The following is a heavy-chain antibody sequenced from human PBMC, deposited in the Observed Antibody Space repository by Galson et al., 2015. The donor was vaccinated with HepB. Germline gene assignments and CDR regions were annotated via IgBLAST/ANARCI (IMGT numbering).Heavy chain of an antibody. V-gene: IGHV1-8*01. J-gene: IGHJ4*02. D-gene: IGHD3-22*01. CDR3: ARQAGEPPDHHYYDSSGYYLYYFDY. CDR2: MNPNSGNT. Sequence: SVKVSCKASGYTFTSYDINWVRQATGQGLEWMGWMNPNSGNTGYAQKFQGRVTMTRNTSISTAYMELSSLRSEDTAVYYCARQAGEPPDHHYYDSSGYYLYYFDYWGQGTLVTVSS. CDR1: GYTFTSYD.